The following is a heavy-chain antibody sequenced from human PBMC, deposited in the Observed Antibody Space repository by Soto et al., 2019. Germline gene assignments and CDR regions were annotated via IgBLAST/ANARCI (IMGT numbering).Heavy chain of an antibody. V-gene: IGHV4-31*03. CDR1: GGSISSGGYY. CDR2: IYYSGST. J-gene: IGHJ5*02. CDR3: AREPTDRITIVRGVPT. Sequence: QVQLHESGPVLVKPSQTLSITCTVSGGSISSGGYYWSWIRQHPGMGLEWIGYIYYSGSTYYNPSLKSRVTISVDTSKNQFSLKLSSVTAADTAVYYCAREPTDRITIVRGVPTWGQGTLVTVSS. D-gene: IGHD3-10*01.